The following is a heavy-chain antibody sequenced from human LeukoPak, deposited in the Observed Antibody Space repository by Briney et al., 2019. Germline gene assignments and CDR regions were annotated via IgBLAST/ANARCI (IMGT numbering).Heavy chain of an antibody. V-gene: IGHV1-8*01. CDR2: MNPNSGNT. CDR1: GYTFTSYD. Sequence: GASVKVSCKASGYTFTSYDINWVRQATGQGLEWMGWMNPNSGNTGYAHKFQGRVTMTRNTSISTAYMELSSLRSEDTAVYYCARGRSAITMVRGVIIWGNNNWFGPWGQGTLVTVSS. D-gene: IGHD3-10*01. CDR3: ARGRSAITMVRGVIIWGNNNWFGP. J-gene: IGHJ5*02.